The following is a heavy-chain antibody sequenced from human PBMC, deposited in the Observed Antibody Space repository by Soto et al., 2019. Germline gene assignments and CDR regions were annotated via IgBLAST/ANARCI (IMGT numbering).Heavy chain of an antibody. J-gene: IGHJ4*02. V-gene: IGHV3-48*02. D-gene: IGHD6-19*01. Sequence: RGSLLLSCASSVFTFSIYSMNWVRQAPGKGLEWVSYITRSSSPIYYADSVKGRFTISRDNAKNSLYLQMNSLRDEDTAVYYCARLYNSGWYFDYWGQGTMVTVSS. CDR1: VFTFSIYS. CDR3: ARLYNSGWYFDY. CDR2: ITRSSSPI.